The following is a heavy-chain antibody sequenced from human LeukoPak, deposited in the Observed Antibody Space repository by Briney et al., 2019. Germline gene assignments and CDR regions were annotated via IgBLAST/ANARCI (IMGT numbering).Heavy chain of an antibody. CDR2: INHNGNVN. D-gene: IGHD6-19*01. J-gene: IGHJ5*02. V-gene: IGHV3-7*03. Sequence: GGSLRLSCAASGFTFSSYWMNWARQAPGKGLEWVASINHNGNVNYYVDSVKGRFTISRDNAKNSLYLQMSNLRAEDTAVYYCAKDLAVAANWFDPWGQGTLVTVSS. CDR3: AKDLAVAANWFDP. CDR1: GFTFSSYW.